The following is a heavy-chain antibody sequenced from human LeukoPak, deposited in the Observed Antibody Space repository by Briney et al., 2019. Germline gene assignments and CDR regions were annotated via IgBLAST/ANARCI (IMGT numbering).Heavy chain of an antibody. V-gene: IGHV4-39*07. CDR1: GGSISSSSYY. Sequence: SETLSLTCTVSGGSISSSSYYWGWIRQPPGKGLEWIGSIYYSGSTYYNPSLKSRVTISVDTSKNQFSLKLSSVTAADTAVYYCARGRLRYFDWLFGDAFDIWGQGTMVTVSS. CDR3: ARGRLRYFDWLFGDAFDI. D-gene: IGHD3-9*01. CDR2: IYYSGST. J-gene: IGHJ3*02.